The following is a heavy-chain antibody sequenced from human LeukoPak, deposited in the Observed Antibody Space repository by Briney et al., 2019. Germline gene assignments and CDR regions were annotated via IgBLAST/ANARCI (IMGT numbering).Heavy chain of an antibody. J-gene: IGHJ5*02. CDR2: INPNSGGT. D-gene: IGHD5-18*01. CDR3: ARGKYSYGITGSAP. CDR1: GYTFTGYY. V-gene: IGHV1-2*02. Sequence: ASVKVSCKASGYTFTGYYMHWVRQAPGQGLEWMGWINPNSGGTNYAQKFQGRVTMTRDTSISTAYMELRSLRSDDTAVYYCARGKYSYGITGSAPGGQGTLVTVSS.